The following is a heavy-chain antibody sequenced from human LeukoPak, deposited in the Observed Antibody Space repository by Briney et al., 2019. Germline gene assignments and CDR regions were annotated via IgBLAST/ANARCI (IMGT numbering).Heavy chain of an antibody. CDR3: ARDPHQWELVYYYMDV. V-gene: IGHV3-21*01. Sequence: GGSLRLSCAASGFTFSSYAMSWVRQAPGKGLEWVLFIRSSSSYIYYADSVKGRFTISRDNAKNSLYLQMNSLRAEDTAVYYCARDPHQWELVYYYMDVWGKGTTVTVSS. J-gene: IGHJ6*03. D-gene: IGHD1-26*01. CDR1: GFTFSSYA. CDR2: IRSSSSYI.